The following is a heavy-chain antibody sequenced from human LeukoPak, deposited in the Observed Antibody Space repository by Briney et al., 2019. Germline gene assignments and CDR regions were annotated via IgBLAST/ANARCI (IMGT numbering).Heavy chain of an antibody. D-gene: IGHD1-1*01. J-gene: IGHJ4*02. V-gene: IGHV3-33*01. CDR2: IWYDGNNR. CDR1: GFSFSTYG. CDR3: IKSHNTGRTYFDS. Sequence: PGRSQRLSCAASGFSFSTYGMHWVRQAPGKGLEWVAVIWYDGNNRFYRDSVKGRFTISRDISENMLYLQMNSLRAEDTAIYYCIKSHNTGRTYFDSWGLGALVTVSS.